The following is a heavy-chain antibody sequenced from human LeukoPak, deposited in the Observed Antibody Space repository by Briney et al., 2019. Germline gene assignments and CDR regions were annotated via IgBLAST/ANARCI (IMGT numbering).Heavy chain of an antibody. Sequence: PSETLSLTCTVSGGSISSYYWSWIRQPPGKGLEWIGYIYYSGSTNYNPSLKSRVTISVDTSKNQFSLKLSSVTAADTAVYYCARQLVEMATIANYYYYGMDVWGQGTTVTVSS. CDR1: GGSISSYY. J-gene: IGHJ6*02. CDR2: IYYSGST. V-gene: IGHV4-59*08. D-gene: IGHD5-12*01. CDR3: ARQLVEMATIANYYYYGMDV.